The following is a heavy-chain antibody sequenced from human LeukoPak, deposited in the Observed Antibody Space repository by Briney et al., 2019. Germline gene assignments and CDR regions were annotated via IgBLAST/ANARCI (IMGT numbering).Heavy chain of an antibody. CDR2: ISSTGDTI. CDR3: ARDGKGYSSGWDLEY. D-gene: IGHD6-19*01. Sequence: PGGSLRLSCAASGFTFIDYGMMWVRQAPGQGLEWVSYISSTGDTIYYADSVKGRFSISRDNAKNSLYLQMNSLRAEDTAIYYCARDGKGYSSGWDLEYWGQGTLVTVFS. J-gene: IGHJ4*02. V-gene: IGHV3-48*03. CDR1: GFTFIDYG.